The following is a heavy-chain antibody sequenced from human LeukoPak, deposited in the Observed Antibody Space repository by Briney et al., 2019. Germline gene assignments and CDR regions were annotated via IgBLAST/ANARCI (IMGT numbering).Heavy chain of an antibody. J-gene: IGHJ4*02. D-gene: IGHD3-9*01. CDR1: GFTFSTYW. V-gene: IGHV3-7*03. CDR2: IKQDGSEK. CDR3: ARYERELRHFDWFFLIDY. Sequence: GGSLRLSCAASGFTFSTYWMSWVRQAPGKGLEWVANIKQDGSEKYYVDSVKGRFTISRDNAKNSLYLQMNSLRTDDTAVYYCARYERELRHFDWFFLIDYWGQGTLVTVSS.